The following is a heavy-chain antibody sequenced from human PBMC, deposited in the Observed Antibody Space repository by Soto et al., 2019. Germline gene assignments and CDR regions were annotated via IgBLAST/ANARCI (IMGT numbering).Heavy chain of an antibody. J-gene: IGHJ4*02. D-gene: IGHD6-19*01. CDR2: LWYDGSNT. CDR3: ARWMSRPGGWYGIDY. CDR1: GFNFRSYG. V-gene: IGHV3-33*01. Sequence: PGGSLRLSCAASGFNFRSYGMYWVRQAPGRGLEWVALLWYDGSNTHYTDSVKGRFTISRDNSKYTLYLQMNSLRAEDTAFYYCARWMSRPGGWYGIDYWGQGTLVTVSS.